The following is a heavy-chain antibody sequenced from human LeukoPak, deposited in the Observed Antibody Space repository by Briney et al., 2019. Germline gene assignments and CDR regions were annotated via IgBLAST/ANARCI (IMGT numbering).Heavy chain of an antibody. Sequence: GSLRLSCAASGFTFSTCTMSWVRQAPGKGLEWVSSISSSSSYIYYADSVKGRFTISRDNAKNSLYLQMNSLRAEDTAVYYCASMGYYYDSSGYYRYWGQGTLVTVSS. CDR1: GFTFSTCT. D-gene: IGHD3-22*01. V-gene: IGHV3-21*04. J-gene: IGHJ4*02. CDR2: ISSSSSYI. CDR3: ASMGYYYDSSGYYRY.